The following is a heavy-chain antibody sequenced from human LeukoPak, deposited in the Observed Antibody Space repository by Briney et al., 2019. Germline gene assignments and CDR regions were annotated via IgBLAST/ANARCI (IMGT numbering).Heavy chain of an antibody. CDR3: ASNYYGSGSPKRGYAFDI. Sequence: SETLSLTCTVSGGSISSGDYYWSWIRQPPGKGLEWIGYIYYSGSTYYNPSLKSRVTISVDTSKNQFSLKLSSVTAADTAVYYCASNYYGSGSPKRGYAFDIWGQGTMVTVSS. J-gene: IGHJ3*02. D-gene: IGHD3-10*01. CDR2: IYYSGST. V-gene: IGHV4-30-4*01. CDR1: GGSISSGDYY.